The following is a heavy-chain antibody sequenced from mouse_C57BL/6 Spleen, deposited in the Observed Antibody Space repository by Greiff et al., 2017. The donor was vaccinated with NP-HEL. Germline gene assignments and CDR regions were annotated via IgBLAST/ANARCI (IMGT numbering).Heavy chain of an antibody. CDR1: GYSFTDYN. D-gene: IGHD1-1*01. J-gene: IGHJ2*01. CDR3: AGAYYYGSSALDY. CDR2: INPNYGTT. Sequence: EVQLQQSGPELVKPGASVKISCKASGYSFTDYNMNWVKQSNGKSLEWIGVINPNYGTTSYNQKFKGKATFTVDQSSSTAYMQLNSLTSEDSAVYYCAGAYYYGSSALDYWGQGTTLTVSS. V-gene: IGHV1-39*01.